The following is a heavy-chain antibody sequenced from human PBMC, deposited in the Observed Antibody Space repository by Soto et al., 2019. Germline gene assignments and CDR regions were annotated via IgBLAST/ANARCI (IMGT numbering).Heavy chain of an antibody. J-gene: IGHJ4*02. CDR3: ARGRYGDY. Sequence: QVHLVQSGAEVKKPGASVKVSCKGSGYAFTTYGITWVRQAPGQGLEWMGWISAHNGNTNYVPKLQGRVTVTRDTSTSTAYMELRSLRSDDTAGYYCARGRYGDYWGQGALVTVSS. V-gene: IGHV1-18*01. D-gene: IGHD1-1*01. CDR2: ISAHNGNT. CDR1: GYAFTTYG.